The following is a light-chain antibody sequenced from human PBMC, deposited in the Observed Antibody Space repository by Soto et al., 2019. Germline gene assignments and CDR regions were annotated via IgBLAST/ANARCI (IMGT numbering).Light chain of an antibody. CDR1: QSVSSN. Sequence: VMTQSPATLSVSPGERATLSCRASQSVSSNLAWYQQKPGQAPRLLIYGASTRATGIPARFSGSGSGTEFTLTISSLQSEDFAVYYCQHYNNWPPWTFGRGTKVEIK. CDR2: GAS. V-gene: IGKV3-15*01. CDR3: QHYNNWPPWT. J-gene: IGKJ1*01.